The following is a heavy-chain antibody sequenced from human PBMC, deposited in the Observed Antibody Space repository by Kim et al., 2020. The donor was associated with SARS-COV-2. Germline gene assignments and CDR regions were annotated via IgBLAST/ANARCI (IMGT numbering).Heavy chain of an antibody. CDR1: GFTFSSYG. CDR3: ARAALYGDYECGY. CDR2: IWYDGSNK. Sequence: GGSLRLSCAASGFTFSSYGMHWVRQAPGKGLEWVAVIWYDGSNKYYADSVKGRFTISRDNSKNTLYLQMNSLRAEDTAVYYCARAALYGDYECGYWGQGTLVTVSS. V-gene: IGHV3-33*01. J-gene: IGHJ4*02. D-gene: IGHD4-17*01.